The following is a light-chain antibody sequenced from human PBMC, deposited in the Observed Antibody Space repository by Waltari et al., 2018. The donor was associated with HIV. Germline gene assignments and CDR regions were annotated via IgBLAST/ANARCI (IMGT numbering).Light chain of an antibody. CDR3: LLSYAGPRPWV. V-gene: IGLV7-46*01. J-gene: IGLJ3*02. CDR1: TGPVTSGHH. CDR2: DTT. Sequence: QAVVTQEPSLTVSPGGTVTLTCGSSTGPVTSGHHPYWFQQRPGQAPRTLIYDTTNQHSWTPARFAGSLLGGKAALTLSGAQPEDEAEYYCLLSYAGPRPWVFGGGTKVTVL.